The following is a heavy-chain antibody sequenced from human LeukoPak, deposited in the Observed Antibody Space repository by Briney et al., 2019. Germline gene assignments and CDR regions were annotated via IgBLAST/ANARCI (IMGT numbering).Heavy chain of an antibody. CDR3: STPSGAPTTISPSFGS. D-gene: IGHD3-16*01. J-gene: IGHJ5*02. CDR2: IKSEADGGTA. Sequence: PGESLRLSCAASGFTFSSAWMTWVRQAPGKGLEWVGRIKSEADGGTAEYAAPVKGRFTISRDDSRNTLYLQMNSLKIEDTAVYFCSTPSGAPTTISPSFGSWGQGTLVTVAS. CDR1: GFTFSSAW. V-gene: IGHV3-15*01.